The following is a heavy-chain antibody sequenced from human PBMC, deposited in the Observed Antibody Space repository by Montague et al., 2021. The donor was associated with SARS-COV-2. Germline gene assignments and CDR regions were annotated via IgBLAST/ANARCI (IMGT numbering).Heavy chain of an antibody. CDR1: GGSFSGYY. CDR3: ARGARQGYGFRLGSFDS. J-gene: IGHJ4*02. CDR2: INHSGGT. V-gene: IGHV4-34*01. Sequence: SETLSLTCAVYGGSFSGYYWNWIRQPPGKGLEGMGEINHSGGTNYNPSLKSRVTMSVDTSKNQFSLKLSSVTAADTAVYYCARGARQGYGFRLGSFDSWGQGTLVTVSS. D-gene: IGHD3-10*01.